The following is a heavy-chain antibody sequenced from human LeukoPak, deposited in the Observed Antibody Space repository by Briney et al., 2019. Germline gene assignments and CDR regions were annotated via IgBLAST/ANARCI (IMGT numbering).Heavy chain of an antibody. J-gene: IGHJ6*03. V-gene: IGHV1-46*01. D-gene: IGHD5-18*01. CDR1: GYTFTTYY. CDR3: ARETAYYYYYYMDV. CDR2: INPSGGST. Sequence: ASVKVSCKASGYTFTTYYVHWVRQAAGQGLEWMGIINPSGGSTTYARKFRGRLTMTRDMSTSTVYMELSSLRSEDTAVYYCARETAYYYYYYMDVWGKGTTVTVSS.